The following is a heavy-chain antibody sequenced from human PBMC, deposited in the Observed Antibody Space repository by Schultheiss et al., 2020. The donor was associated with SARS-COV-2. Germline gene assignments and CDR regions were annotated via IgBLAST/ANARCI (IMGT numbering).Heavy chain of an antibody. CDR2: ISYDGRNA. V-gene: IGHV3-30*03. Sequence: GGSLRLSCAASGFTFSSYAMSWVRQAPGKGLEWVAIISYDGRNAYYADSVKGRFTISRDNSKNTIYLQMNSLRTEDTAVYYCARDKSSSDFDPWGQGTLVTVSS. CDR1: GFTFSSYA. D-gene: IGHD6-19*01. CDR3: ARDKSSSDFDP. J-gene: IGHJ5*02.